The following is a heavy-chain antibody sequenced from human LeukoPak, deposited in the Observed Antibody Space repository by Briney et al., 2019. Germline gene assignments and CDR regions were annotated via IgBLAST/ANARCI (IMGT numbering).Heavy chain of an antibody. V-gene: IGHV3-21*01. Sequence: PGGSLRLSCAASGFTFSSYSMNWVRQAPGKGLEWVSSISSSSSYIYYADSVKGRFTISRDNAKNSLYLQMNSLRAEDTAVHYCARDYHDSSGYYYHYYYMDVWGKGTTVTVSS. J-gene: IGHJ6*03. D-gene: IGHD3-22*01. CDR3: ARDYHDSSGYYYHYYYMDV. CDR2: ISSSSSYI. CDR1: GFTFSSYS.